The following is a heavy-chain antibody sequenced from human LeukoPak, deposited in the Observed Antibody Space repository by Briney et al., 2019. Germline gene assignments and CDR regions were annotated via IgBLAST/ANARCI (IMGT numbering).Heavy chain of an antibody. CDR3: ARDSGTTGEVKFDP. V-gene: IGHV4-59*12. D-gene: IGHD3-10*01. Sequence: SETLSLTCTVSGASISSYYWSWIRQSPGKGLEWIGFIYYSGNTNYNPSLRSRVTISIDTSKNQFSLKLSSVTAADTAVCYCARDSGTTGEVKFDPWGQGTLVTVSS. CDR1: GASISSYY. CDR2: IYYSGNT. J-gene: IGHJ5*02.